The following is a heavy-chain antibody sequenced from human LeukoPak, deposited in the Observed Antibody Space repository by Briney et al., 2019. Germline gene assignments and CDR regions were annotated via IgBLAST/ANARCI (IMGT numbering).Heavy chain of an antibody. V-gene: IGHV3-23*01. CDR3: AKAFGIAAY. J-gene: IGHJ1*01. D-gene: IGHD6-13*01. Sequence: GGSLRLSCEASGFTFSSYAMSWVRQAPGKGLEWVSGISTNGGSTSYADSVKGRLTISRDNSKNTLYLQMNSLRAEDTAVYYCAKAFGIAAYWGQGTLVTVSS. CDR2: ISTNGGST. CDR1: GFTFSSYA.